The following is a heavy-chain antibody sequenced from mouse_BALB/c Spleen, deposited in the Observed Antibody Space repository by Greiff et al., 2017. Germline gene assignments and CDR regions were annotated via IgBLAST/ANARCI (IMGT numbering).Heavy chain of an antibody. D-gene: IGHD1-1*01. CDR1: GFSLTSYG. CDR3: ARSPSYGDWYFDV. CDR2: IWSGGST. Sequence: VQRVESGPGLVQPSQSLSITCTVSGFSLTSYGVHWVRQSPGKGLEWLGVIWSGGSTDYNAAFISRLSISKDNSKSQVFFKMNSLQANDTAIYYCARSPSYGDWYFDVWGAGTTVTVSS. J-gene: IGHJ1*01. V-gene: IGHV2-2*02.